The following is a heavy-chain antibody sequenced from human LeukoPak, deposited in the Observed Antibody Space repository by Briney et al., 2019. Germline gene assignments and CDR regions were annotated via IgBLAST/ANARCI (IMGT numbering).Heavy chain of an antibody. CDR2: ISSCRSNI. J-gene: IGHJ3*02. V-gene: IGHV3-48*04. CDR1: GFLFSSYT. Sequence: PGGPLRLPCAASGFLFSSYTVNWVPQAPGKGLEWVSYISSCRSNILYADSVKGRFTISRDNAKNSLYLQMNSLRAEDTAVYYCARGLAYCGGDCYRAFDIWGQGTMVTVSS. CDR3: ARGLAYCGGDCYRAFDI. D-gene: IGHD2-21*02.